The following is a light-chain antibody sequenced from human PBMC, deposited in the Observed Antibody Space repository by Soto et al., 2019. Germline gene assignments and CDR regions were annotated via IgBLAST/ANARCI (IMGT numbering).Light chain of an antibody. V-gene: IGLV2-23*01. J-gene: IGLJ2*01. CDR2: EGS. CDR1: SSDVGSYNL. Sequence: QSALTQPASVSGSPGQSITISCTGTSSDVGSYNLVSWYQQHPGKAPKLMIYEGSKRPSGVSNRFSGSKSGNTASLTISGLQAEDEADYYCCSYAGSSTLVLGGGTQLNVL. CDR3: CSYAGSSTLV.